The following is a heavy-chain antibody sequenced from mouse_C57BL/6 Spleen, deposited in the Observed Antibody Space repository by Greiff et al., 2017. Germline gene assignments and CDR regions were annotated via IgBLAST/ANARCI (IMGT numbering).Heavy chain of an antibody. CDR1: GYTFTSYW. Sequence: QVQLQQPGAELVMPGASVKLSCKASGYTFTSYWMHWVKQRPGQGLEWIGEIDPSDSYTNYNQKFKGKSTLTVDKSSSTAYMQLSSLTSEDSAVYYCARRNYGGYMDYGGKGTSVTVSS. J-gene: IGHJ4*01. D-gene: IGHD1-1*01. V-gene: IGHV1-69*01. CDR2: IDPSDSYT. CDR3: ARRNYGGYMDY.